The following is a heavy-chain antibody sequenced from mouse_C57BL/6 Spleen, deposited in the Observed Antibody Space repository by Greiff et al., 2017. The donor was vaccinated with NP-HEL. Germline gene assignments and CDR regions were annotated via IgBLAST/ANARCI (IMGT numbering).Heavy chain of an antibody. V-gene: IGHV1-81*01. J-gene: IGHJ3*01. Sequence: VQLQQSGAELARPGASVKLSCKASGYTFTSYGVSWVKQRTGQGLEWIGEIYPRSGNTYYNEKFKGKATLTADKSSSTAYMELRSLTSEDSAVYFCAAYYDGYSWFAYWGQGTLVTVSA. CDR2: IYPRSGNT. D-gene: IGHD2-3*01. CDR1: GYTFTSYG. CDR3: AAYYDGYSWFAY.